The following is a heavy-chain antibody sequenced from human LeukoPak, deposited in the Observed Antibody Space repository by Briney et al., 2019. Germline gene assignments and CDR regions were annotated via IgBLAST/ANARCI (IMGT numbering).Heavy chain of an antibody. J-gene: IGHJ3*02. Sequence: ASVKLSCKASGGTFSSYTISWVRQAPGQGREGMGGIIPILGIANYAQKFQGRVTITADKSTSTAYMELSSLRSEDTAVYYCAREKGAAALIVAFDIWGQGTMVTVSS. CDR2: IIPILGIA. D-gene: IGHD6-13*01. CDR1: GGTFSSYT. V-gene: IGHV1-69*10. CDR3: AREKGAAALIVAFDI.